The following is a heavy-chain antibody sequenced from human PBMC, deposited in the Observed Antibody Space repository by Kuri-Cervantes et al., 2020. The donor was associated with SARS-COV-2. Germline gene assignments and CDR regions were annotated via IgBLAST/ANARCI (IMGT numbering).Heavy chain of an antibody. CDR2: ISGSGGST. D-gene: IGHD6-13*01. CDR1: GFTFSSYA. Sequence: GESLKISCAASGFTFSSYAMSWVRQAPGKGLEWVSAISGSGGSTYYADSVKGRFTISRDNSKNTLYLQMNSLRAEDTAVYYCARGGMADYWGQGTLVTVSS. V-gene: IGHV3-23*01. J-gene: IGHJ4*02. CDR3: ARGGMADY.